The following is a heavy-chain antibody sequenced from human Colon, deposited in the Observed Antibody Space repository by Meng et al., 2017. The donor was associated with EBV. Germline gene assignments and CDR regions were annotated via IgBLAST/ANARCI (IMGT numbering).Heavy chain of an antibody. J-gene: IGHJ4*02. CDR3: ARGGYYSFDY. D-gene: IGHD5-18*01. Sequence: QVQLQGSGPGLVKPSETLSLPCAVSGGSISSVYWWTWVRQSPGKGLEWIGEIYHSGSTNYNPSLKSRVTISVDKSKNQFSLKLTSVTAADTAVYYCARGGYYSFDYWGQRTLVTGYS. CDR2: IYHSGST. V-gene: IGHV4-4*02. CDR1: GGSISSVYW.